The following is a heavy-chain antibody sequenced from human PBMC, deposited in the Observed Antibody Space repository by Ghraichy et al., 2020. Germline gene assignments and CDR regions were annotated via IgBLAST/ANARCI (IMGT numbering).Heavy chain of an antibody. Sequence: GGSLRLSCAASGFTFSSYSMNWVRQAPGKGLEWVSSISSSSSYIYYADSVKGRFTISRDNAKNSLYLQMNSLRAEDTAVYYCARDDLPSEYYYDSSGSHYSDFDLWGQGTMVTGSS. CDR3: ARDDLPSEYYYDSSGSHYSDFDL. J-gene: IGHJ3*01. D-gene: IGHD3-22*01. CDR1: GFTFSSYS. V-gene: IGHV3-21*01. CDR2: ISSSSSYI.